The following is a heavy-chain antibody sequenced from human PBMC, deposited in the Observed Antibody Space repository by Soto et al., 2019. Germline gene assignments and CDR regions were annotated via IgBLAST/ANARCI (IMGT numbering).Heavy chain of an antibody. D-gene: IGHD1-26*01. J-gene: IGHJ4*02. CDR2: IRVYNGRT. CDR1: GYTFSNYG. CDR3: ARTSSTSNFEG. Sequence: QFQLVQSGAEVKKPGASVKVSCKASGYTFSNYGFSWVRQAPGQGLEWLGCIRVYNGRTDYAQKIQGRLTMTTDTSTSTAYMELKNLGSDDTAVYYCARTSSTSNFEGWGQGTLVTVSS. V-gene: IGHV1-18*01.